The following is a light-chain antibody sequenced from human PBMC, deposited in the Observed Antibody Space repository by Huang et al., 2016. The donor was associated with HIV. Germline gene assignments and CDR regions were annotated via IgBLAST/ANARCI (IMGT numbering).Light chain of an antibody. CDR1: QIIGSDY. CDR3: QQDYNFPIT. J-gene: IGKJ5*01. Sequence: EIVMTQSPATLSLSPGERATLSCRASQIIGSDYLSWYQQKPGQAPRLLIYCASTRATGIPARCGGSGSGTDFTLTISSLQPEDFAVYYCQQDYNFPITFGQGTRLEIK. V-gene: IGKV3D-7*01. CDR2: CAS.